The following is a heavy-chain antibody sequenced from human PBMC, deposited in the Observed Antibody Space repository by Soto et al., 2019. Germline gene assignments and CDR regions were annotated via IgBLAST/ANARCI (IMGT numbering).Heavy chain of an antibody. CDR1: GFTFSSYA. CDR3: ARDYSSGWYVGY. CDR2: ISYDGSNK. Sequence: QVQLVESGGGVVQPGRSLRLSCAASGFTFSSYAMHWVRQAPGKGLEWVAVISYDGSNKNYAHSVKDRFTISRDNSSNTLYQQMNSLRAEDTAVYYCARDYSSGWYVGYWGQGTLVTVSS. D-gene: IGHD6-19*01. J-gene: IGHJ4*02. V-gene: IGHV3-30-3*01.